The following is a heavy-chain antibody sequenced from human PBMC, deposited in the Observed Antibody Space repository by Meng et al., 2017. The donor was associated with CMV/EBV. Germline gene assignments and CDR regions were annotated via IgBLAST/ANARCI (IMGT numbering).Heavy chain of an antibody. J-gene: IGHJ4*02. CDR3: ARMEVGGGSCYSDY. CDR1: GYTFTSYC. D-gene: IGHD2-15*01. V-gene: IGHV1-18*01. Sequence: QLRRVQSEAGLSKTGASVKFSCNASGYTFTSYCISWVRQAPGQGLEWMGWISAYNGNTNYAQKLQGRVTMTTDTSTSTAYMELRSLRSDDTAVYYCARMEVGGGSCYSDYWGQGTLVTVSS. CDR2: ISAYNGNT.